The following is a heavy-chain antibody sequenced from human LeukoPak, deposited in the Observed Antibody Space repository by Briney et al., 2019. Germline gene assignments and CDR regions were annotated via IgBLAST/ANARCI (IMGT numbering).Heavy chain of an antibody. Sequence: SETLSLTCAVYGGSFSGYYWSWIRQPPGKGLGWIGEINHSGSTNYNPSLKSRVTISVDTCKNQSSLKLSSVTAADTAVYYCARRGTVTQVFDYWGQGTLVTVSS. CDR1: GGSFSGYY. J-gene: IGHJ4*02. D-gene: IGHD4-17*01. CDR3: ARRGTVTQVFDY. CDR2: INHSGST. V-gene: IGHV4-34*01.